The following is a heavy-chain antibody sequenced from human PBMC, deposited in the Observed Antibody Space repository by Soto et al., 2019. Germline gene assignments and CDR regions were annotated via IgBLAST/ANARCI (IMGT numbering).Heavy chain of an antibody. CDR1: GSSFSTYD. D-gene: IGHD1-20*01. CDR2: MNPSAGTT. J-gene: IGHJ5*02. CDR3: ARVPTIRITGTTTNWFDP. V-gene: IGHV1-8*02. Sequence: AAAVKVSCKASGSSFSTYDINWVRQDTGQGLEWMGWMNPSAGTTGSAQKFQGRVTMTWDTSMSTAYMELSSLTSEDTAVYYCARVPTIRITGTTTNWFDPWGQGTLVTVSS.